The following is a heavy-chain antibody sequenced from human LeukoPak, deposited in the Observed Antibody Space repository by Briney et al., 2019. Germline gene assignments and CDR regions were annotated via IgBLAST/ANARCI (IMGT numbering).Heavy chain of an antibody. V-gene: IGHV3-48*04. Sequence: GGSLGLSCAASGFTFSSYSMNWVRQAPGKGLEWVSYISSSSSTIYYADSVKGRFTISRDNAKNSLYLQMNSLRAEDTAVYYCARDCGDIWAAAGPQPFDYWGQGTLVTVSS. D-gene: IGHD6-13*01. CDR2: ISSSSSTI. CDR3: ARDCGDIWAAAGPQPFDY. J-gene: IGHJ4*02. CDR1: GFTFSSYS.